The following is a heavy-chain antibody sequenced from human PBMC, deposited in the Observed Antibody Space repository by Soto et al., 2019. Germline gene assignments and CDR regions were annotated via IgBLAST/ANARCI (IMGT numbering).Heavy chain of an antibody. V-gene: IGHV3-30*18. Sequence: GGSLRLSCAASGFTFSSYGMHWVRQAPGKGLEWVAVISYDGSNKYYADSVKGRFTISRDNSKNTLYLQMNSLRAEDTAVYYCAKDMKSDQLKHYGSGPWYPYGMDVWGQGTTVTVSS. J-gene: IGHJ6*02. CDR2: ISYDGSNK. D-gene: IGHD3-10*01. CDR1: GFTFSSYG. CDR3: AKDMKSDQLKHYGSGPWYPYGMDV.